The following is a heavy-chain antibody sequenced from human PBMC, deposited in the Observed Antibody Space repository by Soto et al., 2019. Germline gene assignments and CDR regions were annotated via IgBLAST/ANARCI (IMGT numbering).Heavy chain of an antibody. V-gene: IGHV1-69*13. J-gene: IGHJ3*02. CDR3: ARDKVIVGATIAFDI. CDR2: IIPIFGTA. D-gene: IGHD1-26*01. Sequence: ASVKVSCKASGGTFSSYAISWVRQAPGQGLEWMGGIIPIFGTANYAQKFQGRVTITADESTSTAYMELSSLRSEDTAVYYCARDKVIVGATIAFDIWGQGTMVTVSS. CDR1: GGTFSSYA.